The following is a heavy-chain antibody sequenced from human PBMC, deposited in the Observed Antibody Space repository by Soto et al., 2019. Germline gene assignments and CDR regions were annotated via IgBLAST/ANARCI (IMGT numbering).Heavy chain of an antibody. J-gene: IGHJ4*02. Sequence: GGSLRLSCEASALSFPTYDMSWVRQAPGKGLEGVANISKTGGSAHYADSVKGRFTISRDNSKNTLFLQMSSLRAEDTAVYYCAKEILRSGRTNPYFDQWGQGTLVTVSS. V-gene: IGHV3-23*01. CDR2: ISKTGGSA. CDR3: AKEILRSGRTNPYFDQ. D-gene: IGHD6-25*01. CDR1: ALSFPTYD.